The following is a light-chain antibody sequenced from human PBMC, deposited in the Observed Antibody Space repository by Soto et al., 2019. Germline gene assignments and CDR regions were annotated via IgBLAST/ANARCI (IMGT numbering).Light chain of an antibody. CDR1: SSNIGTNA. Sequence: QSVLTQPPSASGTPGQRVTISCSGSSSNIGTNAVNWYQQLPGTAPKLLIYSNNQRPSGVPDRFSGSKSGTSASLAISGLQSEDEAHYYCESWDASLNGPLFGGGTQLTVL. V-gene: IGLV1-44*01. CDR2: SNN. J-gene: IGLJ3*02. CDR3: ESWDASLNGPL.